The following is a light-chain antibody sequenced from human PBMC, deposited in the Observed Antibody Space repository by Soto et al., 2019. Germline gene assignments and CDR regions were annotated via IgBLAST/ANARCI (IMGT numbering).Light chain of an antibody. CDR3: QQSYSTPSIT. CDR1: QGISSW. CDR2: KAS. J-gene: IGKJ5*01. Sequence: DIQMTQSPSSVSASVGDRVPITCRASQGISSWLAWYQQKPGKAPKLLIYKASSLESGVPSRFSGSGSGTEFTLTINSLQADDFATYYCQQSYSTPSITFGQGTRLEIK. V-gene: IGKV1-12*02.